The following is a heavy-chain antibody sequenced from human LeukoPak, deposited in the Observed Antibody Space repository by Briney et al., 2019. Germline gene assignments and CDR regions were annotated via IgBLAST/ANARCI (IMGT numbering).Heavy chain of an antibody. V-gene: IGHV4-59*01. CDR3: ARVDYYDSSHPFDY. CDR2: IYYSGST. CDR1: GGSISSYY. D-gene: IGHD3-22*01. J-gene: IGHJ4*02. Sequence: SETLSLTCTVSGGSISSYYWSWIRQPPGKGLEWIGYIYYSGSTNYNPSLKSRVTISVGTSKNQFSLKLSSVTAADTAVYYCARVDYYDSSHPFDYWGQGTLVTVSS.